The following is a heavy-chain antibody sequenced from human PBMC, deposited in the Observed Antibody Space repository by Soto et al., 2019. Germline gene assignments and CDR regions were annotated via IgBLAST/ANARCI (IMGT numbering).Heavy chain of an antibody. D-gene: IGHD3-10*01. CDR2: IYYSGST. CDR1: GGSISSSSYY. CDR3: ARTTYGSAYFDY. Sequence: PSETLSLTCTVSGGSISSSSYYWGWIRQPPGKGLEWIGSIYYSGSTYYNPSLKSRVTISVDTSKNQFSLKLSSVTAADTAVYYCARTTYGSAYFDYWGQGTLVTVS. V-gene: IGHV4-39*01. J-gene: IGHJ4*02.